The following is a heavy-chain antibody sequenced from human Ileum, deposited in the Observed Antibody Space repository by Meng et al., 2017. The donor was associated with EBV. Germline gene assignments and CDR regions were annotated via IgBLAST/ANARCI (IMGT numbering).Heavy chain of an antibody. V-gene: IGHV2-5*02. Sequence: QITLKESGPTLATPTKTLMLTCTLSGFSLRISGVGVGLIRQPPGKTLEWLALIYWDDDKRYSPSLKSRLTITKDTSKNQVVLTMTNMDPVDTATYYCTHRPMTSAYYYFDYWGQGTRVTVSS. J-gene: IGHJ4*02. CDR1: GFSLRISGVG. CDR3: THRPMTSAYYYFDY. D-gene: IGHD3-22*01. CDR2: IYWDDDK.